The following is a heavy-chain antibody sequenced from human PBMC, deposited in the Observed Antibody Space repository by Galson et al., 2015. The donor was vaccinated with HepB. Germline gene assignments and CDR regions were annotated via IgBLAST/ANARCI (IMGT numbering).Heavy chain of an antibody. CDR1: GFTFGSYG. D-gene: IGHD6-13*01. CDR2: TTTTSSYV. J-gene: IGHJ4*02. V-gene: IGHV3-21*01. CDR3: ARSSGHSRTWYAGPADFDS. Sequence: SLRLSCAASGFTFGSYGMHWVRQAPGKGLEWVSSTTTTSSYVYYSASVRGRFRISRDNAKNSLYLQMNNLRVEDTAIYYCARSSGHSRTWYAGPADFDSWGPGTLVTVSS.